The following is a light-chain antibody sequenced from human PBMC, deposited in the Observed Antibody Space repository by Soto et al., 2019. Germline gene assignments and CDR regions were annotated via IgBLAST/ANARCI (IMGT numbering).Light chain of an antibody. CDR1: SSDVGSYNL. CDR3: CSYAGSRTYV. V-gene: IGLV2-23*02. J-gene: IGLJ1*01. CDR2: EVS. Sequence: QSLLTHRSSVSCSPAQSITSSCTGTSSDVGSYNLCSWYQQHPGKAPKLMIYEVSRRHSGVSNRFSGSKSGNTASLTISGLQAEDEADYYGCSYAGSRTYVFGTGNKVTVL.